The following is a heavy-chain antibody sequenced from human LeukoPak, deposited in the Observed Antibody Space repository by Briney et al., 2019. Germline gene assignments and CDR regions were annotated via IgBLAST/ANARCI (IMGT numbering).Heavy chain of an antibody. CDR3: ARGVFGELLYLDY. V-gene: IGHV4-39*07. CDR1: GGSISSSTYY. D-gene: IGHD3-10*02. CDR2: IYYRGST. Sequence: SETLSLTCTVSGGSISSSTYYWGWIRQPPGKGLEWIGTIYYRGSTYYNPSLKSRVTISVDTSKNQFSLKLSSVTAADTAVYYCARGVFGELLYLDYWGQGTLVTVSS. J-gene: IGHJ4*02.